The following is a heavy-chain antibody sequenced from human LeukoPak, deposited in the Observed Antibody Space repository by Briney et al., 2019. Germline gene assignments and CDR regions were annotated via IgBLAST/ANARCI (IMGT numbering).Heavy chain of an antibody. CDR3: ARDHSGSYSYHHYYYGLDV. CDR1: GGSISSGGHY. CDR2: IYYSGST. J-gene: IGHJ6*02. D-gene: IGHD1-26*01. Sequence: SETLSLTCIVSGGSISSGGHYWGWIRQPPGKGLEWIGSIYYSGSTYYNPSLNSRVTIFIDMSKNQFSLKLSSVTATDTAVYYCARDHSGSYSYHHYYYGLDVWGQGTTVSVSS. V-gene: IGHV4-39*02.